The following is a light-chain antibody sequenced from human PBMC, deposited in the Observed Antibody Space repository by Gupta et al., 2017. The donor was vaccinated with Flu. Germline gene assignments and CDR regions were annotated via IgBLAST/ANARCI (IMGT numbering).Light chain of an antibody. J-gene: IGLJ1*01. CDR1: SDIGAYNY. Sequence: SDIGAYNYVSCYQQHPGKAPKLLLYEVSNRPSGGSNRFSGSKSGITASLTISVLQTADESAYYCSSLTISTISRYVFGTGTRVTVL. V-gene: IGLV2-14*01. CDR2: EVS. CDR3: SSLTISTISRYV.